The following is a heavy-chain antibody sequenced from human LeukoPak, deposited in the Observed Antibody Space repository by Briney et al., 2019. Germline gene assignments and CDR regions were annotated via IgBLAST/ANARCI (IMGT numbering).Heavy chain of an antibody. J-gene: IGHJ4*02. Sequence: GGSLRLSCAASGFTFSSYGMHWVRQAPGKGLEWVAFIRYDGSNKYYADSVKGRFTISRDNSKNTLYLQMKSLRAEDTAVYYCAKGGSSWVEDLDYWGQGTLLTVSS. CDR1: GFTFSSYG. CDR3: AKGGSSWVEDLDY. D-gene: IGHD6-13*01. V-gene: IGHV3-30*02. CDR2: IRYDGSNK.